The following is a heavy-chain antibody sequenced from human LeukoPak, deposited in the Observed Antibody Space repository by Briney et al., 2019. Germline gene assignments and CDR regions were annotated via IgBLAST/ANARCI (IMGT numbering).Heavy chain of an antibody. CDR1: GGSFSGYY. V-gene: IGHV4-34*01. J-gene: IGHJ4*02. Sequence: SETLSLTCAVYGGSFSGYYWSWIRQPPGKGLEWIGEINHSGSTNYNPSLKSRVTISVDTSKNQFSLKLSSVTAADTAVYYCARLRLTYYFDYWGQRTLVTVSS. D-gene: IGHD2-21*01. CDR2: INHSGST. CDR3: ARLRLTYYFDY.